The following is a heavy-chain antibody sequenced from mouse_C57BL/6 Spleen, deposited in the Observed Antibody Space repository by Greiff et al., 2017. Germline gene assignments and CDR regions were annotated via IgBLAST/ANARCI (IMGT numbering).Heavy chain of an antibody. J-gene: IGHJ4*01. D-gene: IGHD2-5*01. CDR1: GYTFTGYW. CDR3: ARKGAYYSTLYYAMDY. CDR2: ILPGSGST. Sequence: VQRVESGAELMKPGASVKLSCKATGYTFTGYWIEWVKQRPGHGLEWIGEILPGSGSTNYNEKFKGKATFTADTSSNTAYMQLSSLTTEDSAIYYCARKGAYYSTLYYAMDYWGQGTSVTVSS. V-gene: IGHV1-9*01.